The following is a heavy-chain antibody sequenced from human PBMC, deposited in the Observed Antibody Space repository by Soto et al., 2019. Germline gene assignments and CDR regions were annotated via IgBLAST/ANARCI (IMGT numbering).Heavy chain of an antibody. CDR3: MSDPGDYPDY. D-gene: IGHD4-17*01. Sequence: GRSLRLSCRASGLLFTNARMSLVLQAPGKGLEWVARIKNKADGGRTDYAAPVKGRFIISRDDSKSTLYLLMNSLKPEDTAVEFFMSDPGDYPDYWGKGTQVTVA. CDR1: GLLFTNAR. J-gene: IGHJ4*02. CDR2: IKNKADGGRT. V-gene: IGHV3-15*01.